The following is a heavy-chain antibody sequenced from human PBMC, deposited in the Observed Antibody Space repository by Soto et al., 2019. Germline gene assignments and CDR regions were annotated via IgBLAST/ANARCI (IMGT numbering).Heavy chain of an antibody. D-gene: IGHD4-4*01. V-gene: IGHV3-64D*09. Sequence: GGSLRLSCSASGFTFSSYAMHWVRQAPGKGLEYVSAISSNGGSTYDADSVKGRFTISRDNSKNTLYLQMSRLRAEDTAVYYCVKGDEDYSYPDWGQGTLVTVSS. CDR2: ISSNGGST. CDR1: GFTFSSYA. CDR3: VKGDEDYSYPD. J-gene: IGHJ4*02.